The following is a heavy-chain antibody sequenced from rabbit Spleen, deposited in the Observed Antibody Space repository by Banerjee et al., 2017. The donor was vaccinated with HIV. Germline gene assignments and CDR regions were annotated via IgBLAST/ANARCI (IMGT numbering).Heavy chain of an antibody. V-gene: IGHV1S45*01. J-gene: IGHJ4*01. CDR2: IYAGSSGRT. CDR3: ARDLDGVIGWNFGW. CDR1: GFSFSSSYW. D-gene: IGHD4-1*01. Sequence: QEQLEESGGELVKPEGSLTLTCTASGFSFSSSYWICWVRQAPGKGLEWIGCIYAGSSGRTDYASWAKLLFTVSKTSSTTVTLQMTILTAADTASYFCARDLDGVIGWNFGWWGPGTLVTVS.